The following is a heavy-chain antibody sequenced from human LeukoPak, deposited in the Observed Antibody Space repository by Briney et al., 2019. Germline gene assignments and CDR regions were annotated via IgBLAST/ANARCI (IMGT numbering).Heavy chain of an antibody. J-gene: IGHJ6*03. CDR3: AKDLDHYMDV. CDR2: IWYDGSNK. CDR1: GFIFSSYG. V-gene: IGHV3-33*06. D-gene: IGHD3-9*01. Sequence: GGSLRLSCAASGFIFSSYGMHWVRQAPGKGLEWVAIIWYDGSNKYYADSVKGRFTISRDNSKNTLYLQMNSLRAEDTAVYYCAKDLDHYMDVWGKGTTVTVSS.